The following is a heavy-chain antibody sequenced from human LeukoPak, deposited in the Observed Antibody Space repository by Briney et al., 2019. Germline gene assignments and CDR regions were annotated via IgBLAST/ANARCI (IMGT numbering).Heavy chain of an antibody. V-gene: IGHV4-31*03. CDR1: GGSISSGGYD. CDR2: IYFSENT. Sequence: SETLSLTCTVSGGSISSGGYDWSWIRRHPGKGLEWIGYIYFSENTYYNPSLKSRVTISVDTSKNQFSLKLSSVTAADTAVYYCARTRREQQLVLFDYWGQGTLVTVSS. D-gene: IGHD6-13*01. CDR3: ARTRREQQLVLFDY. J-gene: IGHJ4*02.